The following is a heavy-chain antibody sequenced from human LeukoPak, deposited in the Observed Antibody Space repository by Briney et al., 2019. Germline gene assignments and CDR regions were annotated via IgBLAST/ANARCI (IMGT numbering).Heavy chain of an antibody. CDR1: GYTLTELS. CDR2: FDPEDGET. D-gene: IGHD3-22*01. Sequence: ASVKVSCKVSGYTLTELSMHWVRQAPGKGLEWMGGFDPEDGETIYAQKFQGRVTMTEDTSTDTAYMELSSLRSEDTAVYYCAAQYYYGSSGYKVNRYYFDYWGQGTLVTVSS. J-gene: IGHJ4*02. CDR3: AAQYYYGSSGYKVNRYYFDY. V-gene: IGHV1-24*01.